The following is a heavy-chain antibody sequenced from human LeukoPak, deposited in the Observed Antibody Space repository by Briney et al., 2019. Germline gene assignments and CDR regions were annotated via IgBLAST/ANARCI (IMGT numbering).Heavy chain of an antibody. Sequence: GGSLRLSCSASGFTFSRSAMTWVRQLPGKGLEWVSSISGNGQQRYYGDSVKGRFSVSRDNSKNTLYLQMNSLRAEDTAVYYCAKEGDYDYVWGSFLDYWGQGTLVTVSS. CDR1: GFTFSRSA. CDR3: AKEGDYDYVWGSFLDY. J-gene: IGHJ4*02. V-gene: IGHV3-23*01. D-gene: IGHD3-16*01. CDR2: ISGNGQQR.